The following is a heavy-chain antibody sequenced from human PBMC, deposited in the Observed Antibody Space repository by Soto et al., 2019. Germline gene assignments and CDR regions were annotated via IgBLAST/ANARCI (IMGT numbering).Heavy chain of an antibody. CDR3: ARSSGWYYYGMDV. J-gene: IGHJ6*02. D-gene: IGHD6-19*01. CDR1: GFTFSDYY. CDR2: ISSSSSYT. V-gene: IGHV3-11*03. Sequence: PVGSLRLSCAASGFTFSDYYISWIRQAPGKGLEWVSYISSSSSYTNYADSVKGRFTISRDNAKNSLYLQMNSLRAEDTAVYYCARSSGWYYYGMDVWGQGTTVTVSS.